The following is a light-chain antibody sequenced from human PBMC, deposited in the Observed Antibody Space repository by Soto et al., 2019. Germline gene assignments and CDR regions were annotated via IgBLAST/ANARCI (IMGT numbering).Light chain of an antibody. V-gene: IGKV2-30*01. J-gene: IGKJ2*01. Sequence: EVVMTQSPLSLPVTLGQPASISCRSSQSLAYIDGNTYLSWFHQRPGQSPRRLIYKVSNRESGVPGRFIGSGSGSDFTLKISRVEAEDVGVYYCMPGTHWPPYTFGPGNKREIK. CDR3: MPGTHWPPYT. CDR1: QSLAYIDGNTY. CDR2: KVS.